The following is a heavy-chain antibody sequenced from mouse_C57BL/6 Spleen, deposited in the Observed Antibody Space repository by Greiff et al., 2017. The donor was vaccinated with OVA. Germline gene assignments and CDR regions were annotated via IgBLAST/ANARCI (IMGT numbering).Heavy chain of an antibody. CDR1: GFSLTSYG. CDR2: IWSGGGT. D-gene: IGHD2-2*01. Sequence: QVQLQQSGPGLVQPSQSLSITCTVSGFSLTSYGVHWVRQSPGKGLEWLGVIWSGGGTDYNAAFISRLSISKDNSKSQVFFKMNSLQADETAIYYCASMVTSGGYAMDYWGQGTSVTVSS. V-gene: IGHV2-2*01. J-gene: IGHJ4*01. CDR3: ASMVTSGGYAMDY.